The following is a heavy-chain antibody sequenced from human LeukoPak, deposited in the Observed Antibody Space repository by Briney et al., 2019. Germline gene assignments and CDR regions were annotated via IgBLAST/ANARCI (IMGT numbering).Heavy chain of an antibody. J-gene: IGHJ4*02. V-gene: IGHV3-30*03. CDR1: GFTFSSYG. Sequence: QPGRSLRLSCAASGFTFSSYGMHWVRQAPGKGLEWVAVISYDGSNKYYADSVKGRFTISRDNAKNSLYLQMSSLRAEDTAVYYCVSNVAGTMWWGQGTLVTVSS. D-gene: IGHD6-19*01. CDR2: ISYDGSNK. CDR3: VSNVAGTMW.